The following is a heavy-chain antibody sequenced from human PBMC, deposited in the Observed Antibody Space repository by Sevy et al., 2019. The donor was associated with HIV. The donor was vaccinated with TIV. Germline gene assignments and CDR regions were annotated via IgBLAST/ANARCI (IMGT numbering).Heavy chain of an antibody. Sequence: SETLSLTCAVYGESFSNYYWSWIRLSPGKGLERIGEMDNRGAGAYNPSPKSRVTMSVDTSKNQFSLKLTSVTAADTAVYYCARGPKPLRSDYGDYRGVGYYFDSWGQGTLVTVSS. D-gene: IGHD4-17*01. CDR3: ARGPKPLRSDYGDYRGVGYYFDS. V-gene: IGHV4-34*01. J-gene: IGHJ4*02. CDR2: MDNRGAG. CDR1: GESFSNYY.